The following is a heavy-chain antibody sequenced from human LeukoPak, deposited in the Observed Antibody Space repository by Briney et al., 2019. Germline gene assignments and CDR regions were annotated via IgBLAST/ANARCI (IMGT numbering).Heavy chain of an antibody. V-gene: IGHV1-2*06. CDR2: INPYSGGT. CDR1: GYTFTDYY. Sequence: ASVKVSCKASGYTFTDYYMHWVRQATGQGLEWMGRINPYSGGTNYAQKFQGGVTMTRDTSIATIYMELSRLRSNDTAVYYCARAGSYGPTDAFDIWGQGTMVTVSS. CDR3: ARAGSYGPTDAFDI. J-gene: IGHJ3*02. D-gene: IGHD3-10*01.